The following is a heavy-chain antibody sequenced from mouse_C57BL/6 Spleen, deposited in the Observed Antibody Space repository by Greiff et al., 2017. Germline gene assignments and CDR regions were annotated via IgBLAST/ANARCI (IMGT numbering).Heavy chain of an antibody. CDR2: IDPSDSYT. Sequence: QVQLQQPGAELVMPGASVKLSCKASGYTFTSYWMHWVKQRPGQGLEWIGEIDPSDSYTNYNQKFKGKSTLTVDKSSSTAYMQLSSLTSEDAAVYYSARREDSNYEFAYWGQGTLVSVSA. D-gene: IGHD2-5*01. CDR3: ARREDSNYEFAY. CDR1: GYTFTSYW. V-gene: IGHV1-69*01. J-gene: IGHJ3*01.